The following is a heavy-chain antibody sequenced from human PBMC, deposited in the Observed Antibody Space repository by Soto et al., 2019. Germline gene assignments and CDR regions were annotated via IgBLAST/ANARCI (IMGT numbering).Heavy chain of an antibody. V-gene: IGHV1-46*03. CDR3: ANGPSVVGRIWFDL. CDR1: GYTLTSFF. CDR2: INPSDGTT. Sequence: QVQLVQSGAEVKKPGASVKVSCKASGYTLTSFFIHWVRQAPGQGLEWMGLINPSDGTTNYAQKFQGRDTMTRDTSTSTVYMDLSGLRSEDTAVYHCANGPSVVGRIWFDLWGQGTLVTVSS. D-gene: IGHD2-15*01. J-gene: IGHJ5*02.